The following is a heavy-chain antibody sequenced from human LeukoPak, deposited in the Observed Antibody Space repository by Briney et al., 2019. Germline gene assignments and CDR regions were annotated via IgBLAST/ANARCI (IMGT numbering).Heavy chain of an antibody. CDR2: ISGSGGNT. V-gene: IGHV3-23*01. J-gene: IGHJ4*02. CDR1: GFTFSSYA. D-gene: IGHD1-26*01. Sequence: PGGSLRLSCAASGFTFSSYAMSWVRQAPGKGLEWVSAISGSGGNTYYADSVKGRFTISRDNSKNTLYLQMNSLRAEDTAIYFCAIEGSRSLTLDYWGQGTLVTVSS. CDR3: AIEGSRSLTLDY.